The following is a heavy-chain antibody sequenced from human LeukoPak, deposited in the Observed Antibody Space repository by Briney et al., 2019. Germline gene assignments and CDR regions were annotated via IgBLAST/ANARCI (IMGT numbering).Heavy chain of an antibody. J-gene: IGHJ4*02. D-gene: IGHD3-22*01. CDR2: IYYTGST. Sequence: PSETLSLTCTVSGVSISSGGYYWSWIRQHPGKGLEWIGYIYYTGSTYYNPSLKSRVSISVDTSKNQFSLNLSSVTAADTAIYYCARDAQYYYDDSGYYYLDYWGQGTLATVSS. CDR1: GVSISSGGYY. V-gene: IGHV4-31*03. CDR3: ARDAQYYYDDSGYYYLDY.